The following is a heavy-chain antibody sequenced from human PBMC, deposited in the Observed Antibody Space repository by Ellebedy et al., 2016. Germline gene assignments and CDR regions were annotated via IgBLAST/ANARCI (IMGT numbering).Heavy chain of an antibody. CDR2: MNPNSGNT. D-gene: IGHD2-15*01. Sequence: ASVKVSCKASGYTFTSYDINWVRQATGQGLEWMGWMNPNSGNTGSAQKFQGRVTMTRDTSISTAYMELSSLRSEDTAVYYCARRYCSGGSCYSGVYYYYMDVWGKGTTVTVSS. CDR3: ARRYCSGGSCYSGVYYYYMDV. CDR1: GYTFTSYD. J-gene: IGHJ6*03. V-gene: IGHV1-8*01.